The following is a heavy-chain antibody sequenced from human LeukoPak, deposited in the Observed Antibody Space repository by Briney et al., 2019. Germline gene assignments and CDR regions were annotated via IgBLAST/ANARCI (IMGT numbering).Heavy chain of an antibody. J-gene: IGHJ5*02. D-gene: IGHD3-3*01. CDR1: GFTFSSYA. V-gene: IGHV3-23*01. CDR3: ARGIYPPYYDFWSGYPNWFDP. CDR2: ISGSGGST. Sequence: PGGSLRLSCAASGFTFSSYAMSWVRQAPGKGLEWVSAISGSGGSTYYADSVKGRFTISRDNSKNTLYLQMNSLRAEDTAVYYCARGIYPPYYDFWSGYPNWFDPWGQGTLVTVSS.